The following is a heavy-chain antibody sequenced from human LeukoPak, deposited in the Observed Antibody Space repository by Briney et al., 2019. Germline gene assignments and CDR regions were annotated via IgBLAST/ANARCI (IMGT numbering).Heavy chain of an antibody. V-gene: IGHV3-23*01. Sequence: GGSLRLSCAASGFTFSSSAMSWVRQAPGKGLEWVSAISNNGGYTYYADSVQGRFTISRDNSKSTLCLQMNSLRAEDTAVYYCAKQLGYCSDGSCYFPYWGQGTLVTVYS. D-gene: IGHD2-15*01. CDR1: GFTFSSSA. J-gene: IGHJ4*02. CDR3: AKQLGYCSDGSCYFPY. CDR2: ISNNGGYT.